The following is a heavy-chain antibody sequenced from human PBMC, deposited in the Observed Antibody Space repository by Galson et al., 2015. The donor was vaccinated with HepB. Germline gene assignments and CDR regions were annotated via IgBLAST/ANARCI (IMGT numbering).Heavy chain of an antibody. V-gene: IGHV1-69*04. CDR3: ASTVVVTAIRANYYYYGMDV. CDR1: GGTFSSYA. Sequence: SVKVSCKASGGTFSSYAISWVRQAPGQGLEWMGRIIPILGIANYAQKFQGRVTITADKSTSTAYMELSSLRSEDTAVYYCASTVVVTAIRANYYYYGMDVWGQGTTVTVSS. CDR2: IIPILGIA. D-gene: IGHD2-21*02. J-gene: IGHJ6*02.